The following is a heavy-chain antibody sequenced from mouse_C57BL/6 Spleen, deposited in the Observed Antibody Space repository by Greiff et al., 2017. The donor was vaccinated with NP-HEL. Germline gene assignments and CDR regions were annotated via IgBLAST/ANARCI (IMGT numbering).Heavy chain of an antibody. CDR1: GYTFTSYW. CDR3: ARDDYYGSRLDY. D-gene: IGHD1-1*01. J-gene: IGHJ2*01. CDR2: INPNSGST. Sequence: VQLQQSGAELVKPGASVKLSCKASGYTFTSYWMHWVKQRPGQGLEWIGMINPNSGSTNYNEKFKGKVTLTVDKSSSTAYMQLSSLTSEDSAVYYCARDDYYGSRLDYWGQGTTLTVSS. V-gene: IGHV1-64*01.